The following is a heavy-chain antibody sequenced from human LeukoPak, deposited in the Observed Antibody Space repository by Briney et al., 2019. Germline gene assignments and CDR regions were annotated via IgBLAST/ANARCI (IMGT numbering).Heavy chain of an antibody. J-gene: IGHJ6*03. CDR1: GGTFSSYT. CDR2: IIPILGTA. D-gene: IGHD3-3*01. CDR3: ARDYNDFWSQFRYYMDV. V-gene: IGHV1-69*08. Sequence: GSSVKVSCKASGGTFSSYTISWVRQAPGQGLEWMGRIIPILGTANYAQKFQGRVTITADKSTSTAYMELSSLRSEDTAVYYCARDYNDFWSQFRYYMDVWGKGTTVTVSS.